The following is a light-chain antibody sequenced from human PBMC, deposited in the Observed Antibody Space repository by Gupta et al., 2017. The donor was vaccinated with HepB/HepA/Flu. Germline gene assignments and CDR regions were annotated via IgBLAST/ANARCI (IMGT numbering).Light chain of an antibody. V-gene: IGLV2-14*01. CDR3: SSCTSSTTL. CDR2: DVN. J-gene: IGLJ1*01. Sequence: QSALTQPASVSGSPGQSITISCSGTSSDVGSYKSVSWYQQHPGKAPKLMIYDVNNRPSGVSSRFSGSKSGNTASLTISGLQAEDEADYYCSSCTSSTTLFGTGTKVTVL. CDR1: SSDVGSYKS.